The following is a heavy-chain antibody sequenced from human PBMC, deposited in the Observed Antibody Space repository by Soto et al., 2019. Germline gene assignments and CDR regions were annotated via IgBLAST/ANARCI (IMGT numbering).Heavy chain of an antibody. V-gene: IGHV1-69*13. CDR1: GGTFSSYA. D-gene: IGHD5-12*01. CDR2: IIPIFGTA. J-gene: IGHJ6*02. CDR3: AREIVATLLDYYYYYGMDV. Sequence: SVKVSCKASGGTFSSYAISWVRQAPGQGLEWMGGIIPIFGTANYAQKFQGRVTITADESTSTAYMELSSLRSEDTAVYYCAREIVATLLDYYYYYGMDVWGQGTSVTVSS.